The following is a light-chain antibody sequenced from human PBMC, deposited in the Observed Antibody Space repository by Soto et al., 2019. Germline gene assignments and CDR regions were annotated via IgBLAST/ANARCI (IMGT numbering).Light chain of an antibody. CDR1: QSVSSY. CDR2: DAS. CDR3: QHRSNWLA. J-gene: IGKJ4*01. Sequence: ESVLTQSPATLSLSPGERATLSCRASQSVSSYLAWYQQKPGQAPRLLIYDASNRATGIPARFSGSGSGTDFTLTITSLEPEDFAVYYCQHRSNWLAFGGGTKVDIK. V-gene: IGKV3-11*01.